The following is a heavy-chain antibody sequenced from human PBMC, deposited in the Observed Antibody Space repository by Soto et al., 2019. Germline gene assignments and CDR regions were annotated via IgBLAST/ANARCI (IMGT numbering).Heavy chain of an antibody. CDR1: GYTFTGYY. D-gene: IGHD3-22*01. CDR2: INPNSGGT. V-gene: IGHV1-2*04. J-gene: IGHJ4*02. Sequence: ASVKVSCKASGYTFTGYYMHWVRQAPGQGLEWMGWINPNSGGTNYAQKFQGWVTMTRDTSISTAYMELSRLRSDDTAVYYCARAAPERYYDSSGYYFDRPFDYWGQGTLVTV. CDR3: ARAAPERYYDSSGYYFDRPFDY.